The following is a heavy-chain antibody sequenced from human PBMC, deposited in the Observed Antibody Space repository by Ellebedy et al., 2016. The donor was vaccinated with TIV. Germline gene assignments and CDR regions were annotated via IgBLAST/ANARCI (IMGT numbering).Heavy chain of an antibody. Sequence: GESLKISCAASGFTFSSYWMHWVRQAPGKGLVWVLRINADGRSRSYADSVKGRFTISRDNADNTLYLQMNSLRGDDTAVYYCSRGGHYSDSLFDSWGRGTLVTVSS. D-gene: IGHD3-22*01. CDR3: SRGGHYSDSLFDS. CDR2: INADGRSR. CDR1: GFTFSSYW. V-gene: IGHV3-74*01. J-gene: IGHJ4*02.